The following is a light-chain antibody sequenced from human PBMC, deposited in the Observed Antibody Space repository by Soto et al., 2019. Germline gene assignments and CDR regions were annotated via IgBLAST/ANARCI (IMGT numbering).Light chain of an antibody. CDR1: QTVRNNH. CDR3: QQYGNSPLT. J-gene: IGKJ4*01. Sequence: EIVSIQSPGTLSVSPGERATLSCRASQTVRNNHSAWYQQMPGQAPRLLIYGASSRVADIPDMFSSSGSETDFTLTINRLEPGDFAVYFCQQYGNSPLTFGGGTNVDIK. V-gene: IGKV3-20*01. CDR2: GAS.